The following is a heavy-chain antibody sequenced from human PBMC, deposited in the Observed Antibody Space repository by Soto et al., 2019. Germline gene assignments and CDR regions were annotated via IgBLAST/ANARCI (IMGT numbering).Heavy chain of an antibody. CDR3: ARDWEYYDIFRSMDV. Sequence: PGGSLEISCASSGLTLCIYSMTGVRKAQGKGLEWVSSISSSSSYIYYADSVKGRFTISRDNAKNSLYLQMNSLRAEDTAVYYCARDWEYYDIFRSMDVWGQGTTVTVSS. CDR2: ISSSSSYI. D-gene: IGHD3-9*01. V-gene: IGHV3-21*01. CDR1: GLTLCIYS. J-gene: IGHJ6*02.